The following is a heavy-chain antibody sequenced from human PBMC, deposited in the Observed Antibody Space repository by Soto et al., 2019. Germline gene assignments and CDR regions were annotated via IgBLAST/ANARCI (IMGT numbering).Heavy chain of an antibody. J-gene: IGHJ4*02. CDR2: ISGSGGST. Sequence: GGSLRLSCAASGFTFSSYAMSWVRQAPGKGLEWVSAISGSGGSTYYADSVKGRFTISRDNSKNTLYLQMNSLRAEDTAVYYCAKQYYYDSSGYLDYWGQGTLVTVSS. V-gene: IGHV3-23*01. D-gene: IGHD3-22*01. CDR1: GFTFSSYA. CDR3: AKQYYYDSSGYLDY.